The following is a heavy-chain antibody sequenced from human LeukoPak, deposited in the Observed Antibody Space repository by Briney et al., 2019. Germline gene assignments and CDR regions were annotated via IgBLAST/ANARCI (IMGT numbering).Heavy chain of an antibody. Sequence: GGSLRLSCAASGFTFSSYWMSWVRQVPGKGPVWVSHMNGDGSSTSYADSVKGRFTISRDNAKNTLYLQMNSLKAEDTAVYYCARTATDAFDIWGQGTMVTVSS. CDR1: GFTFSSYW. D-gene: IGHD2-21*02. J-gene: IGHJ3*02. CDR2: MNGDGSST. V-gene: IGHV3-74*01. CDR3: ARTATDAFDI.